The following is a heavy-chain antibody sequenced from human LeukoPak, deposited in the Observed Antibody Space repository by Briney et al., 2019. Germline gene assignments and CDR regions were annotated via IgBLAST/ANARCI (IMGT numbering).Heavy chain of an antibody. Sequence: SVTVSCMASGGTFSSYAISWVRQAPGQGLEWMGGIIPIFGTANYAQKFQGRVTITADESTSTAYMELSSLRSEDTAVYYCADGSNYYGSGSRRGGAFDIWGQGTMVTVSS. CDR3: ADGSNYYGSGSRRGGAFDI. J-gene: IGHJ3*02. CDR2: IIPIFGTA. V-gene: IGHV1-69*13. CDR1: GGTFSSYA. D-gene: IGHD3-10*01.